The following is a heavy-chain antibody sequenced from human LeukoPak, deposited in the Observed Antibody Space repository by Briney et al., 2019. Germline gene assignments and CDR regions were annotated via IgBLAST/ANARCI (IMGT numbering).Heavy chain of an antibody. J-gene: IGHJ4*02. CDR2: IYHSGRT. Sequence: SETLFLTCSVSGGSMSSEGFYWSWIRQHPGKGLEWIAYIYHSGRTYYNPSLKSRLTISVDTSKNQFSMSLKSVTAADTAVYYCARVVTSSLYFFDYWGQGALVSVSS. D-gene: IGHD2-21*02. CDR3: ARVVTSSLYFFDY. CDR1: GGSMSSEGFY. V-gene: IGHV4-31*03.